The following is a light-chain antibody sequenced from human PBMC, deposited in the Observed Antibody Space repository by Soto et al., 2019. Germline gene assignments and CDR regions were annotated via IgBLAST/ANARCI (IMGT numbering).Light chain of an antibody. Sequence: DIQMTQSPSSLSASVGDRVTITCQASQDISNHLNWYQQKPGKAPKLLIYDASTLETGVPSRFSGSGSGTDFTFTISSLQPEDIATYYCQQYDSLPLTFGGGTKVDIK. CDR1: QDISNH. CDR2: DAS. CDR3: QQYDSLPLT. V-gene: IGKV1-33*01. J-gene: IGKJ4*01.